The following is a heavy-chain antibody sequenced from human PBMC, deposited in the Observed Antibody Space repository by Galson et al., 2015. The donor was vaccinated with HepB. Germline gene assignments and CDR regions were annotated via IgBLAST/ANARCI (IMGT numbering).Heavy chain of an antibody. D-gene: IGHD1-26*01. Sequence: SVKVSCKASGYTFTSYGISWVRQAPGQGLEWMGWISGYNGNTNYAQKLQGRVTMTTDTSTSTAYMELRSLRSDDTAVYYCARDWLVGATVVGYFDYWGQGTLVTVSS. CDR1: GYTFTSYG. CDR3: ARDWLVGATVVGYFDY. CDR2: ISGYNGNT. J-gene: IGHJ4*02. V-gene: IGHV1-18*01.